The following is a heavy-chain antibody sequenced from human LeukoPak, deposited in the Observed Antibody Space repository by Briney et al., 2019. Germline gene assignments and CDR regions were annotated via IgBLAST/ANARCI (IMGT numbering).Heavy chain of an antibody. D-gene: IGHD3-10*01. CDR1: GFTFSSYG. J-gene: IGHJ5*02. CDR2: IWYDGSNK. V-gene: IGHV3-30*02. CDR3: AKYSGGLDP. Sequence: PGGSLRLSCAASGFTFSSYGMLWVRQAPGKGLEWVAVIWYDGSNKYYADSVKGRFTISRDNSKNTLYLQMNSLRAEDTAVYYCAKYSGGLDPWGQGTLVTVSS.